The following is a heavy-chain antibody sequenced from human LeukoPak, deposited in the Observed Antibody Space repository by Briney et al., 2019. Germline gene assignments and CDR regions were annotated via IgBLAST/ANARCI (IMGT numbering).Heavy chain of an antibody. CDR3: ARDGDQVVVPAARDYYYYMDV. J-gene: IGHJ6*03. V-gene: IGHV3-48*01. CDR1: GFTFSSYN. Sequence: PGGSLRLSCAASGFTFSSYNMNWVRQAPGKGLEWVSYISSRSSTIYYADSVKGRFTISRDNAKNSLYLQMNSLRAEDTAVYYCARDGDQVVVPAARDYYYYMDVWGKGTTVTVSS. CDR2: ISSRSSTI. D-gene: IGHD2-2*01.